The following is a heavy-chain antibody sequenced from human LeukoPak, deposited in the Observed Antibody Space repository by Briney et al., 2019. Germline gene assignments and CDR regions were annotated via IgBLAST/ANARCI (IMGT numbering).Heavy chain of an antibody. V-gene: IGHV4-34*01. J-gene: IGHJ3*02. CDR1: GGSFSGYY. Sequence: PSETLSLTCAVYGGSFSGYYWSWIRQPPGEGLEWIGEINHSGSTNYNPSLKSRVTMSVDTSKNQFSLKLSSVTAADTAVYYCARDVYYYDSSGYENAFDIWGQGTMVTVSS. CDR3: ARDVYYYDSSGYENAFDI. D-gene: IGHD3-22*01. CDR2: INHSGST.